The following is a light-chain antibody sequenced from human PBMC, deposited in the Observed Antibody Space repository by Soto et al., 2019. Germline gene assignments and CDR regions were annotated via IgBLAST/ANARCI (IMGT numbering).Light chain of an antibody. CDR3: QQYNNWPPIT. CDR2: GAS. V-gene: IGKV3-15*01. J-gene: IGKJ5*01. CDR1: QSVSSN. Sequence: EIVMTQSPATLSVSPGERATLSCRASQSVSSNLAWYQQKPGQAPRLLICGASTRASGFPARFSGSGSGTEFTLTISSLQSEDFAVYYCQQYNNWPPITFGQGTRLEIK.